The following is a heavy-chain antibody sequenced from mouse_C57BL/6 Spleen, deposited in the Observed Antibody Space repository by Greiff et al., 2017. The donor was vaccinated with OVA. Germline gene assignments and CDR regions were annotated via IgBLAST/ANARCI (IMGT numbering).Heavy chain of an antibody. CDR3: ARTQTAQASYYFDY. J-gene: IGHJ2*01. Sequence: QVQLKQSGAELMKPGASVKLSCKATGYTFTGYWIEWVKQRPGHGLEWIGEILPGSGSTNYNEKFKGKATFTADTSSNTAYMQLSSLTAEDSASYYCARTQTAQASYYFDYWGQGTTLTVSS. D-gene: IGHD3-2*02. V-gene: IGHV1-9*01. CDR2: ILPGSGST. CDR1: GYTFTGYW.